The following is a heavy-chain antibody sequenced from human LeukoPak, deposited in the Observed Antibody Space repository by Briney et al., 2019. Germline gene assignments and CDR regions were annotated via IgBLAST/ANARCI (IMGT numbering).Heavy chain of an antibody. CDR1: GYTFTSYY. CDR2: INPSGGST. J-gene: IGHJ6*03. Sequence: ASVKVSCKASGYTFTSYYMHWVRQAPGQGLEWMGIINPSGGSTSYAQKFQGRVTMTRDMSTSTVYMELSSLRSEDTAVYYCARGSSAWELLDSGYMDVWGKGTTATISS. V-gene: IGHV1-46*01. D-gene: IGHD1-26*01. CDR3: ARGSSAWELLDSGYMDV.